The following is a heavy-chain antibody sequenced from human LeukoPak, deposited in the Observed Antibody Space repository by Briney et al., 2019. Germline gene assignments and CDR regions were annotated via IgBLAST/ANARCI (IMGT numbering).Heavy chain of an antibody. J-gene: IGHJ6*04. D-gene: IGHD6-6*01. CDR3: ARDLGRIAARLVGMDV. Sequence: PSETLSLTCAVYGGSFSGYYWSWIRQPPGKGLEWIGEINHSGSTNYNPSLKSRVTISVDTSKNQFSLKLSSVTAADTAVYYCARDLGRIAARLVGMDVWGKGTTVTVSS. CDR1: GGSFSGYY. CDR2: INHSGST. V-gene: IGHV4-34*01.